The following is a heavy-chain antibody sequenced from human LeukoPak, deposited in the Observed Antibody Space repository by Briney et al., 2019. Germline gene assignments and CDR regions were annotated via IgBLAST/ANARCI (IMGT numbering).Heavy chain of an antibody. J-gene: IGHJ4*02. CDR2: ISSSSSYI. V-gene: IGHV3-21*01. CDR1: GFTFSSYS. CDR3: ATLQLWLADFDY. Sequence: PGGSLRLSCAASGFTFSSYSMNWVRQAPGKGLEWVSSISSSSSYIYYADSVKGRFTISRDNAKNSLYLQMNSLRAEDTAVYYCATLQLWLADFDYWGQGTLVTVSS. D-gene: IGHD5-18*01.